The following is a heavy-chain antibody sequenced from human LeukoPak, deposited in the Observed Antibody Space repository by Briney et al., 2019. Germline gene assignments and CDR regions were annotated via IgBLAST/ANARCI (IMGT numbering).Heavy chain of an antibody. Sequence: GGSLRLSCAASGFTFSSYWMSWVRQAPGKGREWVANIKQDGSEKYYVDSVKGRFTISRDNAKNSLYLQMNSLRAEDTAVYYCARDFAHSDFWSGKYYFDYWGQGTLVTVSS. CDR2: IKQDGSEK. CDR3: ARDFAHSDFWSGKYYFDY. V-gene: IGHV3-7*01. J-gene: IGHJ4*02. D-gene: IGHD3-3*01. CDR1: GFTFSSYW.